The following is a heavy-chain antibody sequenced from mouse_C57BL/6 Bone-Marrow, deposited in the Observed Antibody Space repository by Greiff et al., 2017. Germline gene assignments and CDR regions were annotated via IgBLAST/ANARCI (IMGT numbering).Heavy chain of an antibody. CDR3: ARGRVTRGLAY. Sequence: QVQLQQPGAELVRPGSSVKLSCTASGYTFTSYWMHWVKQRPIQGLEWIGNIDPSDSETHYNQKFKDKATLTVDKSSKTAYLQISSLASEYTANYYCARGRVTRGLAYWGQGTRVTVSA. J-gene: IGHJ3*01. CDR1: GYTFTSYW. D-gene: IGHD2-2*01. V-gene: IGHV1-52*01. CDR2: IDPSDSET.